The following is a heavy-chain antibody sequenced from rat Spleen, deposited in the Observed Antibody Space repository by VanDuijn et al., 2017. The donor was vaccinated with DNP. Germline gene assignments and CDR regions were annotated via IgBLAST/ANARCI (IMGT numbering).Heavy chain of an antibody. Sequence: QVQLKESGPGLVHPSQTLSLTCTVAGFSLTSYNIHWVRQPPGKGLEWMGAIWSRGGTRYHSALKSRLNIIKCNSKSQVFLKRNSLQTEGTAIYLCTQGAMDAWGQGTSVTVSS. V-gene: IGHV2-41*01. CDR3: TQGAMDA. CDR1: GFSLTSYN. J-gene: IGHJ4*01. CDR2: IWSRGGT.